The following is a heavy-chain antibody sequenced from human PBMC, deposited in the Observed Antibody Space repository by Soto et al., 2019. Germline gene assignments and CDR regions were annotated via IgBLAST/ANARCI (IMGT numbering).Heavy chain of an antibody. CDR3: ARDRFYSGLDV. CDR2: ISYSGST. J-gene: IGHJ6*02. CDR1: GVSVSSAGYY. V-gene: IGHV4-61*08. Sequence: SETLSLTCTVAGVSVSSAGYYCSWIRQPPGKGLECIGHISYSGSTNYNPSLKSRITISVDTSKNQFSLKLSSVTAADTAVYYCARDRFYSGLDVWGQGTTVTVSS.